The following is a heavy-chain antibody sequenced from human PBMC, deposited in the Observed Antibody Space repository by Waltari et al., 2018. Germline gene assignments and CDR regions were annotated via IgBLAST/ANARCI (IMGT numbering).Heavy chain of an antibody. Sequence: QLQLQESGPGLVKPSETLSLTCTVSGGSISSSSYYWGWIRQPPGKGLEWIGSIYYSGSTYYTPSLKSRVTISGDTSKNQFSLKLSSVTAADTAVYYGARVTALHFGVDYWGQGTLVTVSS. CDR2: IYYSGST. J-gene: IGHJ4*02. D-gene: IGHD3-16*01. CDR3: ARVTALHFGVDY. CDR1: GGSISSSSYY. V-gene: IGHV4-39*07.